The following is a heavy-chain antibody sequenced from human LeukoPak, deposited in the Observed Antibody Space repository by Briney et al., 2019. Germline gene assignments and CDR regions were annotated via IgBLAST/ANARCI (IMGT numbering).Heavy chain of an antibody. CDR2: INHSGST. V-gene: IGHV4-34*01. D-gene: IGHD2-2*02. CDR1: GGSFSGYY. J-gene: IGHJ6*03. Sequence: SETLSLTCAVYGGSFSGYYWSWIRQPPGKGLEWIGEINHSGSTDYNPSLKSRVTISVDTSKNQFSLKLSSVTAADTAVYYCARHHTAPPYYYYMDVWGKGTTVTVSS. CDR3: ARHHTAPPYYYYMDV.